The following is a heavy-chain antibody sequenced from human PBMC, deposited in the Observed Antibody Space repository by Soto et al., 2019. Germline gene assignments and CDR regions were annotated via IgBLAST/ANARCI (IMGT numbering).Heavy chain of an antibody. Sequence: EVQVVESGGGLVQPGGSLRLSCAASGFTFGIHWMTGVRQVPGKGLEWVANINQDGSDKYYVDSVKGRFIISRDNAKDSLYLQMNSLRVEDTAVYDCATCMRHTLDPWGQGTLVTVS. CDR3: ATCMRHTLDP. CDR2: INQDGSDK. CDR1: GFTFGIHW. V-gene: IGHV3-7*01. D-gene: IGHD3-16*01. J-gene: IGHJ5*02.